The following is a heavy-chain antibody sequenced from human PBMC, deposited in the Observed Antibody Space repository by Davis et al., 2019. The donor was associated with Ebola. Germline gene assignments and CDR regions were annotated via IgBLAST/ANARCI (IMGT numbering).Heavy chain of an antibody. CDR2: IIPIFGTA. CDR3: TRSWAGQWLVRGFDP. J-gene: IGHJ5*02. Sequence: AAPVKVSCKASRGTFSRYAISSVRQAPGQGLEWMGGIIPIFGTANYAQKFQGRVTITKDTSASTAYMVLSSRRSEDTAEYYCTRSWAGQWLVRGFDPWGQGTLVTVSS. D-gene: IGHD6-19*01. V-gene: IGHV1-69*05. CDR1: RGTFSRYA.